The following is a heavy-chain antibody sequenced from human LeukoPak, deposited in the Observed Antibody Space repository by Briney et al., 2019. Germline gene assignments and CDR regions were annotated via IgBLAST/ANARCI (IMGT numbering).Heavy chain of an antibody. CDR2: IYYSGST. V-gene: IGHV4-30-4*01. J-gene: IGHJ6*02. CDR1: GGSISSGDYY. CDR3: ARVNYYYYGMDV. Sequence: SETLSLTCTVSGGSISSGDYYWSWIRRPPGKGLEWIGYIYYSGSTYYNPSLKSRVTISVDTSKNQFSLKLSSVTAADTAVYYCARVNYYYYGMDVWGQGTTVTVSS.